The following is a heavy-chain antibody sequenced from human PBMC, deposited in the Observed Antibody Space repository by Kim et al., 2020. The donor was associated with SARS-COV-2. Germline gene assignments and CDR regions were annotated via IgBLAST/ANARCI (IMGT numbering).Heavy chain of an antibody. Sequence: GGSLRLSCAASGFTFSSYGMHWVRQAPGKGLEWVAVISYDGSNKYYADSVKGRFTISRDNSKNTLYLQMNSLRAEDKAVYYCAKGITMVRGVIWYYYGMDVWGQGTTVTVSS. V-gene: IGHV3-30*18. J-gene: IGHJ6*02. CDR3: AKGITMVRGVIWYYYGMDV. CDR2: ISYDGSNK. D-gene: IGHD3-10*01. CDR1: GFTFSSYG.